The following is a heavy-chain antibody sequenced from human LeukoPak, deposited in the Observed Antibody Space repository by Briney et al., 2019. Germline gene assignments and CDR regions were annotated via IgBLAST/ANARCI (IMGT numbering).Heavy chain of an antibody. J-gene: IGHJ4*02. Sequence: ASVKVSCKASGYTFTSYDINWVRQATGKGLERMGWMNPNSGNTGSAPKFQRRVTITRTTSISTAYIELSSLRAEDTAVYYCARGGPVRAQRRARGGYYFDYWGQGTLVTVSS. D-gene: IGHD3-16*01. CDR3: ARGGPVRAQRRARGGYYFDY. CDR1: GYTFTSYD. V-gene: IGHV1-8*03. CDR2: MNPNSGNT.